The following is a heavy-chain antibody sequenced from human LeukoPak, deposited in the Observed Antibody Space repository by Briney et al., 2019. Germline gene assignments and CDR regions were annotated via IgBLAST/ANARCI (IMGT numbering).Heavy chain of an antibody. CDR3: ARARNDGGTPSEY. D-gene: IGHD1-1*01. Sequence: PGGSLRLSCEASGFIFSTFELNWVRQAPGKGLEWVSIIYSGGSTYYADSVKGRFTSSRDNSKNTLYLQMNSLKVEDTAVYYCARARNDGGTPSEYWGQGTLLTVSS. J-gene: IGHJ4*02. CDR2: IYSGGST. V-gene: IGHV3-66*01. CDR1: GFIFSTFE.